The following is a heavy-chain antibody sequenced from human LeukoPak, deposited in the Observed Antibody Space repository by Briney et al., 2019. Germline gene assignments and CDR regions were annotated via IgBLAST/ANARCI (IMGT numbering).Heavy chain of an antibody. J-gene: IGHJ4*02. D-gene: IGHD3-9*01. Sequence: SVKVSCKASGGTFSSYAISWVRQAPGQGLEWMGGIIPIFGTANYAQKFQGRVTITADKSTSTAYMELSSLRSEDTAVYYCARGHNYDILTGYQNWGQGTLVTVSS. CDR3: ARGHNYDILTGYQN. V-gene: IGHV1-69*06. CDR1: GGTFSSYA. CDR2: IIPIFGTA.